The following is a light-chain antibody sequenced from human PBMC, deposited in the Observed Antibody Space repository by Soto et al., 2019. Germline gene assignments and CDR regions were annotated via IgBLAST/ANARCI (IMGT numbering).Light chain of an antibody. CDR3: QQSLGIPYT. CDR1: QTISTY. CDR2: AAS. V-gene: IGKV1-39*01. J-gene: IGKJ2*01. Sequence: DIHMTHSPSALSAAVGDRVTITCRASQTISTYLNWYQQKPGKDPKLLIYAASTLQSGVPSSFSGSGSGTDFTLTISSLQPEDFATYYCQQSLGIPYTFGQGTRLEIK.